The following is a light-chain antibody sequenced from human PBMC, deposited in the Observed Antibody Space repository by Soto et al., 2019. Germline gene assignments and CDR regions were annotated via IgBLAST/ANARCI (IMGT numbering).Light chain of an antibody. CDR3: GTWDSSLSSVV. CDR1: SSNIGKYY. V-gene: IGLV1-51*01. CDR2: DSN. Sequence: QSVLTQPPSVSAAPGQTVTISCSGSSSNIGKYYVSWYQQFPGKAPQLLIYDSNKRRSGISDRFSASKSGASGTLDITGLQTGDEADYYCGTWDSSLSSVVFGGGTKVTVL. J-gene: IGLJ2*01.